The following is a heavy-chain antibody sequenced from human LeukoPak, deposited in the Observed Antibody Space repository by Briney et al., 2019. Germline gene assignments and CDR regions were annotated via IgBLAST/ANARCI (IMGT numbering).Heavy chain of an antibody. CDR3: ARRGSGSYYWFDP. J-gene: IGHJ5*02. Sequence: NAGESLKISCKGSGYNFTSYWIGWVPQIPGKGLEWLGIIYPGDTDTRYSPSFQGQVIISADKSISTAYLQWSSLKASDTAMYYCARRGSGSYYWFDPWGQGTLVTVSS. V-gene: IGHV5-51*01. CDR2: IYPGDTDT. CDR1: GYNFTSYW. D-gene: IGHD1-26*01.